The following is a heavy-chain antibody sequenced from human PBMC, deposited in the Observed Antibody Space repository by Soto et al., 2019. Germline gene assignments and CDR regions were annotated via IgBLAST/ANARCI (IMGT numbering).Heavy chain of an antibody. J-gene: IGHJ4*02. CDR1: GFILSNYA. CDR2: LSKDGANE. D-gene: IGHD3-9*01. CDR3: AKDPSTGSADY. Sequence: GGSLRLSCTASGFILSNYAMNWVRQAPGKGLEWVSTLSKDGANEHYADSVKGRFTISRDGSNHTLYLQMNSLRAEDTAMYYCAKDPSTGSADYWGQGTQVTVSS. V-gene: IGHV3-23*01.